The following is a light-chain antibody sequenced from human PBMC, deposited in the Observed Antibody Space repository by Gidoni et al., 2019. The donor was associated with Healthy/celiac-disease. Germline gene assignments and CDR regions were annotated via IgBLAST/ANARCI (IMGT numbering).Light chain of an antibody. V-gene: IGKV2-28*01. CDR1: QSLLHSNGYNY. J-gene: IGKJ1*01. CDR2: LGS. CDR3: MQALQTSWT. Sequence: IVMTLSPLSLPVTPGEPASISCRSSQSLLHSNGYNYLDWYLQKPGQSPQLLIYLGSNRASGVPDRFSGSGSGTDVTLKISRVEDEDVGVYYCMQALQTSWTFGQGTKVEIK.